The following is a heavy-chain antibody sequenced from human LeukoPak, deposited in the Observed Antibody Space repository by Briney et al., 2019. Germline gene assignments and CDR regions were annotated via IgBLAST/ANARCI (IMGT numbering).Heavy chain of an antibody. CDR3: ARKGRDGLDY. V-gene: IGHV3-21*01. CDR2: ISSSSSYI. J-gene: IGHJ4*02. D-gene: IGHD5-24*01. Sequence: PGGSLRLSCAASGFTFSSYSMNWVRQAPGKGPEWVSSISSSSSYIYYADSVKGRFTISRDNAKNSLYLQMNSLRAEDTAVYYCARKGRDGLDYWGQGTLVTVSS. CDR1: GFTFSSYS.